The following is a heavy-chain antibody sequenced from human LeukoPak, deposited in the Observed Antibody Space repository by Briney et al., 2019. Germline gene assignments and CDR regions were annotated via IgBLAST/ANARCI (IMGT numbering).Heavy chain of an antibody. CDR1: GFTFSSYG. CDR3: ARATWDPNYYYYMDV. J-gene: IGHJ6*03. V-gene: IGHV3-23*01. CDR2: ISGSGGST. Sequence: PGGSLRLSCAASGFTFSSYGMSWVRQAPGKGLEWVSAISGSGGSTYYADSVKGRFTISRDNAKNSLFLQMNSLRAEDTAVYFCARATWDPNYYYYMDVWGKGTTVIISS. D-gene: IGHD1-26*01.